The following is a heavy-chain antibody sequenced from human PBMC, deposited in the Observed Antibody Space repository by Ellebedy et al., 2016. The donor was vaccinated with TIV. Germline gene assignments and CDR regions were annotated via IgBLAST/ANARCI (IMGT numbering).Heavy chain of an antibody. Sequence: GESLKISXAASGFTFSDYYMSWIRQAPGKGLEWVSYISSSSSYTNYADSVKGRFTISRDNAKNSLYLQMNSLSAEDTAVYYCARDSSGWSRDYWGQGTLVTVSS. CDR2: ISSSSSYT. CDR3: ARDSSGWSRDY. D-gene: IGHD2-15*01. CDR1: GFTFSDYY. J-gene: IGHJ4*02. V-gene: IGHV3-11*06.